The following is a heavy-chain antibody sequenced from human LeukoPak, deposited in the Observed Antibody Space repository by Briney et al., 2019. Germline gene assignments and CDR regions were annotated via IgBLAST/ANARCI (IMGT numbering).Heavy chain of an antibody. J-gene: IGHJ4*02. Sequence: GGSLTLSCAVSGXTFSSFELNWVRQAPGKGLEWVSYISSSGSSIYYADSVKGRFTISRDNSKNTLYLQMNSLRAEDTAVYYCARGYGYFDYWGQGTLVTVSS. CDR3: ARGYGYFDY. D-gene: IGHD5-12*01. V-gene: IGHV3-48*01. CDR1: GXTFSSFE. CDR2: ISSSGSSI.